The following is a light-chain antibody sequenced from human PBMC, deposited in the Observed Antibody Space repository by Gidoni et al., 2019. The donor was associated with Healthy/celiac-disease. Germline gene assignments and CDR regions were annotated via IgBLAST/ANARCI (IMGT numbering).Light chain of an antibody. CDR1: QSVSSN. V-gene: IGKV3-15*01. J-gene: IGKJ5*01. Sequence: EIFMPQSSATLSVSPGERATLSCRASQSVSSNLEWYQQKPGEAPRLRIYGASTRATGIPGRFSGSGSGTEFTLTISSLQSEDFAVYYCQQYNNWAPGSFGQGTRLEIK. CDR2: GAS. CDR3: QQYNNWAPGS.